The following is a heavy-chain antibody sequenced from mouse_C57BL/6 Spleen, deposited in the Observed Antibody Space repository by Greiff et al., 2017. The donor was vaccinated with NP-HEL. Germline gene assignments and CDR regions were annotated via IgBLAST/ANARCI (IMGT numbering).Heavy chain of an antibody. Sequence: DVKLVESEGGLVQPGSSMKLSCTASGFNFSDYYMAWVRQVPEKGLEWVANINYDGSSTYYLDSLKSRFIISRDKAKNILYRQMRSLRAEDTATYDCARGTGSYYDAMDYWGQGTSVTVSA. CDR2: INYDGSST. CDR1: GFNFSDYY. J-gene: IGHJ4*01. D-gene: IGHD4-1*01. V-gene: IGHV5-16*01. CDR3: ARGTGSYYDAMDY.